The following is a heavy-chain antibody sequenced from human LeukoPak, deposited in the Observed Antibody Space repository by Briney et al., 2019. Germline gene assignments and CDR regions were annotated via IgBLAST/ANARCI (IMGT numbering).Heavy chain of an antibody. Sequence: GGSLRLSCAASGFTFSNYWMTWVRQAPGKGLEWVANIKQDGSEKNYVDSVKGRFTISRDNAKKSPYLQMNSLRVEDTAVYYCARGDWEPSDYWGQGTLVTVSS. CDR2: IKQDGSEK. V-gene: IGHV3-7*04. J-gene: IGHJ4*02. CDR1: GFTFSNYW. CDR3: ARGDWEPSDY. D-gene: IGHD1-14*01.